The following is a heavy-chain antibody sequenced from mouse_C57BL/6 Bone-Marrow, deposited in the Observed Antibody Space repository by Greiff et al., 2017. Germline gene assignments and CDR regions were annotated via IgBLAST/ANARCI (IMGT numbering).Heavy chain of an antibody. Sequence: QVQLKQSGPELVKPGASVKISCKASGYAFSSSWMNWVKQRPGKGLEWIGRIYPGDGDTNYNGTFKGKATLTADKSSSTAYMQLSILPSEDSAVYFCALDSSGYECAYWGQGTLVTVSA. D-gene: IGHD3-2*02. CDR3: ALDSSGYECAY. J-gene: IGHJ3*01. CDR1: GYAFSSSW. CDR2: IYPGDGDT. V-gene: IGHV1-82*01.